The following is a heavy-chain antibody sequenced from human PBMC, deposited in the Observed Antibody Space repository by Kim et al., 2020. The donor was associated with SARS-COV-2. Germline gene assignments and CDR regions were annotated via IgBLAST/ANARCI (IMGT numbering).Heavy chain of an antibody. V-gene: IGHV1-69*04. J-gene: IGHJ4*02. D-gene: IGHD5-12*01. CDR2: IIPIFGIA. CDR3: AREARGGYDLNYFNY. CDR1: GGTFSSYA. Sequence: SVKVSCKASGGTFSSYAISWVRQAPGQGLEWMGRIIPIFGIANYAQKFQGRVTITAYKSTRTAYMELSSLRSEDTAVYYCAREARGGYDLNYFNYWGQGTLVTVSS.